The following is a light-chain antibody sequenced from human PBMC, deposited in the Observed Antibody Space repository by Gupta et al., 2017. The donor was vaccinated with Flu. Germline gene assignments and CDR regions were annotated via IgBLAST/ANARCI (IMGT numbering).Light chain of an antibody. CDR2: EVT. V-gene: IGLV2-14*01. CDR1: RNNVGDYNY. J-gene: IGLJ3*02. CDR3: LSYTSSSTWL. Sequence: SITISCTGTRNNVGDYNYVSWYKQYPGKAPKLIMFEVTNRPSGVSDRFSGSKSGNTASLTISGLQAEDEGDYYCLSYTSSSTWLFGGGTKLTVL.